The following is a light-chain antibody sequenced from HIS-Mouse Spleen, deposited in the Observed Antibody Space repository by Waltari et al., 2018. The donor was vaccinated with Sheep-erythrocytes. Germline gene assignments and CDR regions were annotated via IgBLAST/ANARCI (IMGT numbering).Light chain of an antibody. CDR1: ALPNNY. Sequence: SYELTQPPSVSVSPGQTARITCSGAALPNNYPHVYQQKAGQAPELVIYEDNKRPSGIPERFSGSSSGTMATLTISGAQVEDEADYYCYSTDSSGNHRVFGGGTKLTVL. CDR2: EDN. CDR3: YSTDSSGNHRV. V-gene: IGLV3-10*01. J-gene: IGLJ3*02.